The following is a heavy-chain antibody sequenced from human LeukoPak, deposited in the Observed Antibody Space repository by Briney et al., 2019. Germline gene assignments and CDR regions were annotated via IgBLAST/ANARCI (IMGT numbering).Heavy chain of an antibody. CDR1: GFAFSRYG. D-gene: IGHD3-22*01. CDR3: AKDLSDSSDYWYGELDY. CDR2: ISYHGSHK. V-gene: IGHV3-30*18. Sequence: GGSLRLSCAASGFAFSRYGIHWVRQAPGKGLEWVALISYHGSHKYYGDSVRGRFTISRDNSKNTLYLQVTSLRTEDTAMYYCAKDLSDSSDYWYGELDYWGQGILVTVSS. J-gene: IGHJ4*02.